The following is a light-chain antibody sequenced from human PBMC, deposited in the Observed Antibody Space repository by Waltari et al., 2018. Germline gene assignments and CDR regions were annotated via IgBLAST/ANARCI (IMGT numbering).Light chain of an antibody. J-gene: IGLJ3*02. CDR2: DGN. CDR3: SSFTGSSTWL. Sequence: SGTPAQSITISCTGSSSDVHTNTHVSWYHLHPGKAPKLMISDGNHRPSGVSHRFSGSKSGNTASLAISGLQAEDEADYYCSSFTGSSTWLFGGGTKLT. CDR1: SSDVHTNTH. V-gene: IGLV2-14*01.